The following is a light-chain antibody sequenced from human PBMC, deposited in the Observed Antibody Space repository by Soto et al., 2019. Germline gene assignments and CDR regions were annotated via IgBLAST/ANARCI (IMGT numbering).Light chain of an antibody. CDR2: DVS. V-gene: IGLV2-14*01. CDR1: SSDVGGYNY. J-gene: IGLJ2*01. CDR3: RSYSSSSTVV. Sequence: QSALTQPASVSGSPGQSITISCTGTSSDVGGYNYVSWYQQHPGKAPKLMIYDVSNRPSGVSNRFSGSKSGNTASLTISGVQAEDEADYYCRSYSSSSTVVFGGGTKLTVL.